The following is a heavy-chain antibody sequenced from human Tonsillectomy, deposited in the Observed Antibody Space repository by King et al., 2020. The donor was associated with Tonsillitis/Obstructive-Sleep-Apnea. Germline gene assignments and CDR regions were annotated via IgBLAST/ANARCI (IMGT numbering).Heavy chain of an antibody. CDR3: AKDVGYCSSTSCFAAFDL. CDR1: GFTFSSYA. Sequence: VQLVESGGGLVQPGGSLRLSCAASGFTFSSYAMSWVRQAPGKGLEWVSTISGSGGSTYYADSVKGRFTISRDNSKNTLYLQMGSLRAEDTAIYYCAKDVGYCSSTSCFAAFDLWGQGTMVTVSS. D-gene: IGHD2-2*01. CDR2: ISGSGGST. J-gene: IGHJ3*01. V-gene: IGHV3-23*04.